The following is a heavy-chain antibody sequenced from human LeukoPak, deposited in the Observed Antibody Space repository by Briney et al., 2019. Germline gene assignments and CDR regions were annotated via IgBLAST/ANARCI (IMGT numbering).Heavy chain of an antibody. CDR3: TRDRHGMAV. CDR1: GFTLSDYD. V-gene: IGHV3-13*01. J-gene: IGHJ6*02. CDR2: IGAAGDT. Sequence: GGSLRLSCAASGFTLSDYDMPWVRRGTGKGLEWVSAIGAAGDTYYQGSVKGRFTISRDEAKNFLYLQMNSLRVEDTAVYYCTRDRHGMAVWGQGTTVTVSS.